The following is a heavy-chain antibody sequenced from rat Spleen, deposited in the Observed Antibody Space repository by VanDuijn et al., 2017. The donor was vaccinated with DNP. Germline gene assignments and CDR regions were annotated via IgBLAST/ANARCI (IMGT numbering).Heavy chain of an antibody. V-gene: IGHV5S13*01. CDR3: ARPDY. Sequence: EVQLVESGGGLVQPGRSLKLSCAASGFTFSICDMVWVRQAPTKGLEWVATITTSGGSTYYRDSVKGRFTISRDNVKNTLYLQMHSLRSEDTATYYCARPDYWGQGVMVTVSS. CDR2: ITTSGGST. CDR1: GFTFSICD. J-gene: IGHJ2*01.